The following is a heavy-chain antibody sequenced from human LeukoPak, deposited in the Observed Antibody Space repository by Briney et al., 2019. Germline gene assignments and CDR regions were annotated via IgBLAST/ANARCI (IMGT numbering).Heavy chain of an antibody. Sequence: ASVTVSCKASGYTFISYDINWVRQATGQGLEWMGWMNPNSGNTGYAQKFQRRVTMTRNTSISTAYMELSSLRSEDTAVYYCVRITIFGVAYCAFDIWGQGTMVTVSS. J-gene: IGHJ3*02. V-gene: IGHV1-8*01. CDR3: VRITIFGVAYCAFDI. CDR1: GYTFISYD. CDR2: MNPNSGNT. D-gene: IGHD3-3*01.